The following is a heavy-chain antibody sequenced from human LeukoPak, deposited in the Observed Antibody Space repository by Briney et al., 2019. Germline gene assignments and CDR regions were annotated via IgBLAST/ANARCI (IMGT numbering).Heavy chain of an antibody. CDR3: ARVPPTGRVGDNSPGACDI. CDR2: TYYRSKWYN. CDR1: GDSVSSNSAA. D-gene: IGHD5-24*01. V-gene: IGHV6-1*01. J-gene: IGHJ3*02. Sequence: SQTLSLTCAISGDSVSSNSAAWNWIRQSPSRGLEWLGRTYYRSKWYNDYAVSVKSRITINQDTSKNQFSLQLNSVSPEDTAVYYCARVPPTGRVGDNSPGACDIWGQGTMVTVSS.